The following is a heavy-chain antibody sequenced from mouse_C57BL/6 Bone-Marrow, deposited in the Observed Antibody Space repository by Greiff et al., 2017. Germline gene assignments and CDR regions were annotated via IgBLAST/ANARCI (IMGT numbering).Heavy chain of an antibody. CDR1: GYTFTSYW. D-gene: IGHD1-1*01. Sequence: QVQLQQPGAELVMPGASVKLSCKASGYTFTSYWMHWVKQRPGQGLEWIGEIDPSDSYTNYNQKFKGKSTLTVDKSSSTAYMQLSSLTSEDSAVYYWARGRGSSPYYAMDYWGQGTSVTVSS. CDR2: IDPSDSYT. CDR3: ARGRGSSPYYAMDY. J-gene: IGHJ4*01. V-gene: IGHV1-69*01.